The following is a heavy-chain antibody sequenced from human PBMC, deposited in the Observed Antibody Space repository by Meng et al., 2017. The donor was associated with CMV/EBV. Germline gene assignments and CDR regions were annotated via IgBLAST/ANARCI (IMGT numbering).Heavy chain of an antibody. CDR3: AKDIRGYWYSLEY. CDR1: GFTFSSYA. CDR2: INWNSGDI. V-gene: IGHV3-9*01. J-gene: IGHJ4*02. Sequence: GGSLRLSCAASGFTFSSYAMHWVRQAPGKGLEWVSGINWNSGDIGYADSVKGRFTISRDNAKNSLYLQMNSLRDEDTALYYCAKDIRGYWYSLEYWGQGTLVTVSS. D-gene: IGHD2-2*03.